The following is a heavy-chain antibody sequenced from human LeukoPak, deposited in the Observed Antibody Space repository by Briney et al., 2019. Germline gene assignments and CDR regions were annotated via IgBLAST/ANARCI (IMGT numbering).Heavy chain of an antibody. Sequence: APVKVSCKASGYTFTCYYMHWVRQAPGQGLEWMGWINPNSGGTNYAQKCQGRVTMTEATSTDTAYMELSSLRSEDTAVYYCATLGTRRIYGMDVWGQGTTVTVSS. J-gene: IGHJ6*02. CDR1: GYTFTCYY. CDR2: INPNSGGT. D-gene: IGHD1-14*01. CDR3: ATLGTRRIYGMDV. V-gene: IGHV1-2*02.